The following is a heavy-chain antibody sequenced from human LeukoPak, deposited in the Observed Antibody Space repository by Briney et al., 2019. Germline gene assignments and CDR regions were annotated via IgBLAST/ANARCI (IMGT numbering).Heavy chain of an antibody. CDR2: INPNSRGT. V-gene: IGHV1-2*02. Sequence: ASVKVSCKASGYTFTDYYMHWVRQAPGQGLEWMGWINPNSRGTDSAQKFQGRFSMTRDTSISTAYMELSRLRSDDTAVYYCARDCGGDCSDAFDIWGQGTMVTVSS. CDR3: ARDCGGDCSDAFDI. J-gene: IGHJ3*02. CDR1: GYTFTDYY. D-gene: IGHD2-21*02.